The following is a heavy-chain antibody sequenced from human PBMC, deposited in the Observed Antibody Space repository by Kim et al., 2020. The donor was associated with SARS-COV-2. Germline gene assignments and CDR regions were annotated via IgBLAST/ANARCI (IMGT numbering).Heavy chain of an antibody. Sequence: GGSLRLSCAASGFTFSSYAMSWVRQAPGKGLEWVSAISGSGGSTYYADSVKGRFTISRDNSKNTLYLQMNSLRAEDTAVYYCARIGQWLVLDYYYGMDVWGQGTTVTVSS. CDR2: ISGSGGST. J-gene: IGHJ6*02. D-gene: IGHD6-19*01. V-gene: IGHV3-23*01. CDR1: GFTFSSYA. CDR3: ARIGQWLVLDYYYGMDV.